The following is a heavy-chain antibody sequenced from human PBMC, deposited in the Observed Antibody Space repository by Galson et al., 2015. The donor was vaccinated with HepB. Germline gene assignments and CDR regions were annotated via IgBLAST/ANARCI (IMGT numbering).Heavy chain of an antibody. D-gene: IGHD6-19*01. CDR2: INSDGSST. CDR3: ARDANSGWYYFDY. V-gene: IGHV3-74*01. Sequence: SLRLSCAASGFTFSSYWMHWVRQAPGKGLVWVSRINSDGSSTSYADSVKGRFTISRDNAKNTLYLQMNSLRAEDTAVFYCARDANSGWYYFDYWGQGTLVTVSS. CDR1: GFTFSSYW. J-gene: IGHJ4*02.